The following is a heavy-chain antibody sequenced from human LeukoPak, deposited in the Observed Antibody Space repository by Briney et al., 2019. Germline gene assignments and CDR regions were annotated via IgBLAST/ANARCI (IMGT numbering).Heavy chain of an antibody. CDR3: ARDRDYSGSGSPDS. Sequence: PGGSLRLSCAASGFTISSNYMNWVRQAPGKGPEWVSVIYDGGITYYADSVKGRFTISRDDSKNTLHLQMNSLRVDDTAVYYCARDRDYSGSGSPDSWGQGTLVTVSS. CDR1: GFTISSNY. J-gene: IGHJ4*02. D-gene: IGHD3-10*01. V-gene: IGHV3-66*01. CDR2: IYDGGIT.